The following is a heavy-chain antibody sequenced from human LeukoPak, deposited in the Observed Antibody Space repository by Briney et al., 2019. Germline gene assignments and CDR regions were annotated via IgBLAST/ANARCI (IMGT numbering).Heavy chain of an antibody. CDR3: AKDLGLWFGETLFDY. CDR2: ISGSGGST. J-gene: IGHJ4*02. CDR1: GFTFSSYA. D-gene: IGHD3-10*01. V-gene: IGHV3-23*01. Sequence: GGSLRLSCAASGFTFSSYAMSCVRQAPGKGLEWVSAISGSGGSTYYADSVKGRFTISRDNSKNTLYLQMNSLRAEDTAVYYCAKDLGLWFGETLFDYWGQGTLVTVSS.